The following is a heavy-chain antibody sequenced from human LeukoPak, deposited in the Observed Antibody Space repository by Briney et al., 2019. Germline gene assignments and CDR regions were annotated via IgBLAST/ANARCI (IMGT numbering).Heavy chain of an antibody. CDR3: ARLSEMFRGPQVIYYFDY. J-gene: IGHJ4*02. D-gene: IGHD3-10*01. CDR2: INPSGGST. V-gene: IGHV1-46*01. CDR1: GYTFTSYY. Sequence: ASVKVSCKASGYTFTSYYMHWVRQAPGQGLEWMGIINPSGGSTSYAQKFQGRVTMTRDMSTSTVYMELSSLRAEDTAVYYCARLSEMFRGPQVIYYFDYWGQGTLVTVSS.